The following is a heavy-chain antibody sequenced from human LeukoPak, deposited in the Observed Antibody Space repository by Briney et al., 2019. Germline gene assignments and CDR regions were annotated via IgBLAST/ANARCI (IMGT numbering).Heavy chain of an antibody. D-gene: IGHD2-2*01. CDR1: GYTLTELS. Sequence: ASVKVSCKVSGYTLTELSMHWVRQAPGKGLEWMGGFDLEDGETIYAQKFQGRVTMTEDTSTDTAYMELSSLRSEDTAVYYCASQLDIVVVPAAILYWGQGTLVTVSS. CDR2: FDLEDGET. V-gene: IGHV1-24*01. J-gene: IGHJ4*02. CDR3: ASQLDIVVVPAAILY.